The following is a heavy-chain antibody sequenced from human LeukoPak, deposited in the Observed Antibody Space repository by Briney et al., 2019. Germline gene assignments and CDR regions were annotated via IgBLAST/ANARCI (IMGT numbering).Heavy chain of an antibody. Sequence: PGGSLRLSCAASGLTFSSYDMHWVRQTTGKGLEWVSAIGTAGDTYYPDSVKGRFTISRENAKNSLYLQMNSLRAGDTAVYFCARAKWVGAPTIYFDHWGQGTLVTVSS. CDR1: GLTFSSYD. CDR3: ARAKWVGAPTIYFDH. J-gene: IGHJ4*02. CDR2: IGTAGDT. V-gene: IGHV3-13*01. D-gene: IGHD1-26*01.